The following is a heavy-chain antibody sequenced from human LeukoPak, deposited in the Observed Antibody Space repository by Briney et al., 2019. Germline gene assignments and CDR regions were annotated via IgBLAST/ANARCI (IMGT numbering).Heavy chain of an antibody. D-gene: IGHD1-26*01. CDR1: GYTFTSYG. Sequence: ASVKVSCKASGYTFTSYGISWVRQAPGQGLEWMGIINPSGGSSGGGTSSPQKFQGRVTMTRDTSTSTVYMELSSLRSEDTAVYYCAREVGATQSRYLDYWGQGTLVTVSS. CDR3: AREVGATQSRYLDY. V-gene: IGHV1-46*01. CDR2: INPSGGSSGGGT. J-gene: IGHJ4*02.